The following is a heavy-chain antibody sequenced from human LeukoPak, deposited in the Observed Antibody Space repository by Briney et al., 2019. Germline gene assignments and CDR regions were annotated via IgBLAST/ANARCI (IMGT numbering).Heavy chain of an antibody. V-gene: IGHV3-21*01. CDR3: ARDLARAGTTDPFVK. J-gene: IGHJ4*02. CDR2: ISSSSSYI. Sequence: KPGGSLRLSCAASGFTFSSYSMNWVRQAPGKGLEWVSSISSSSSYIYYADSVKGRFTISRDNAKNSLYLQMNSLRAEDTAVYYCARDLARAGTTDPFVKWGQGTLVTVSS. CDR1: GFTFSSYS. D-gene: IGHD1-7*01.